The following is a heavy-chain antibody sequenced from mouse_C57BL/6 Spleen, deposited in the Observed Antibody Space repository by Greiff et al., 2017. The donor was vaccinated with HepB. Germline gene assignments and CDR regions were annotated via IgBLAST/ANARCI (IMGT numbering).Heavy chain of an antibody. J-gene: IGHJ1*03. CDR1: GYTFTSYW. CDR3: ARRGYYGSSYFDV. V-gene: IGHV1-69*01. CDR2: IDPSDSYT. Sequence: VQLQQPGAELVMPGASVKLSCKASGYTFTSYWMHWVKQRSGQGLEWIGEIDPSDSYTNYNQKFKGKSTLTVDKSSSTAYMQLSSLTSEDSAVYYCARRGYYGSSYFDVWGTGTTVTVSS. D-gene: IGHD1-1*01.